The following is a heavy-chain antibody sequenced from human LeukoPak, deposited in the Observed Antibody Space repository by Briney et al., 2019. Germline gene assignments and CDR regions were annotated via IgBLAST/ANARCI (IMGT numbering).Heavy chain of an antibody. CDR3: AYRNNFEY. Sequence: PGGSLRLSYAASGFSFSGHWMNWVRQPPGKGLEWVANIKADGSEKYYVDSVKGRFTISRDDAKRTVDLQMDNLRAEDTAIYYCAYRNNFEYWGQGALVTVSS. J-gene: IGHJ4*02. CDR2: IKADGSEK. V-gene: IGHV3-7*05. CDR1: GFSFSGHW. D-gene: IGHD1-26*01.